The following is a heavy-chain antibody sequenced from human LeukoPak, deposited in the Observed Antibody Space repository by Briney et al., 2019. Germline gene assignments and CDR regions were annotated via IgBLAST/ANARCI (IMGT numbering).Heavy chain of an antibody. CDR3: ATQVVTSGRDAFDI. CDR1: GYTFTGYY. CDR2: INPNSGGT. V-gene: IGHV1-2*02. Sequence: ASVKVSCKASGYTFTGYYMHWVRQAPGQGLEWMGWINPNSGGTNYAQKFQGRVTISVDTSKNQFSLKLSSVTAAGTAVYYCATQVVTSGRDAFDIWGQGTMVTVSS. J-gene: IGHJ3*02. D-gene: IGHD4-23*01.